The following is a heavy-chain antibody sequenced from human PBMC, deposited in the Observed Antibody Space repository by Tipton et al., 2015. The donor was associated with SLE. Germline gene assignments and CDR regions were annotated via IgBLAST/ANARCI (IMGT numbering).Heavy chain of an antibody. CDR1: GYSISSGYY. CDR3: ARPSRVAAIADAFDI. CDR2: IYRSGSA. V-gene: IGHV4-38-2*01. Sequence: TLSLTCAVSGYSISSGYYWAWIRQPPGKGLEWVGSIYRSGSAYYNPSLRSRLTISVDTSNNNFSLKMTSVTAADTAVYYCARPSRVAAIADAFDIWGQGTIVTVSS. J-gene: IGHJ3*02. D-gene: IGHD6-13*01.